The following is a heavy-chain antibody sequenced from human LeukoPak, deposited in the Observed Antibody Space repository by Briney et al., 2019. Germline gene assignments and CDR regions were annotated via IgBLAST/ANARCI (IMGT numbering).Heavy chain of an antibody. J-gene: IGHJ4*02. CDR2: ISGSGGKT. CDR1: GFTFSSYG. Sequence: GGTPRLSCAASGFTFSSYGMSWVRQAPGKGLEWVSAISGSGGKTSYADFVKGRFTISRDNSKNTLHLQMNSLRVEDTALYFCAKGDCGGDCYVVDYWGQGTRVTVSS. CDR3: AKGDCGGDCYVVDY. V-gene: IGHV3-23*01. D-gene: IGHD2-21*02.